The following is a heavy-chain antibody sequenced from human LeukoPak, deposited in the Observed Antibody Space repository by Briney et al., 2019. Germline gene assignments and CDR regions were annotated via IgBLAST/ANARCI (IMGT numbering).Heavy chain of an antibody. V-gene: IGHV3-43*02. CDR1: GFTFDDYA. D-gene: IGHD6-19*01. J-gene: IGHJ4*02. Sequence: GSLRLSCASSGFTFDDYAMHWVRQAPGKGLEWVSLISGDGGSTYYADSVKGRFTISRDNSKNSLYLQMNSLRTEDTALYYCAKSSVAGPVYYFDYWGQGALVTVSS. CDR2: ISGDGGST. CDR3: AKSSVAGPVYYFDY.